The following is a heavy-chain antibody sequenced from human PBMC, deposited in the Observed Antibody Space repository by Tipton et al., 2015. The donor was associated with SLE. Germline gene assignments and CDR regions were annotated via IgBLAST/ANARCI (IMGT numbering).Heavy chain of an antibody. V-gene: IGHV3-30*04. J-gene: IGHJ5*02. CDR3: ARDLGWAS. CDR1: GFTFSSYA. D-gene: IGHD6-19*01. Sequence: SLRLSCAASGFTFSSYAMHWVRQAPGKGLEWVAVISYDGSNKYYADSVKGRFTISRDNSKNTLYLQMNSLRAEDTAVYYCARDLGWASWGQGTLVTVSS. CDR2: ISYDGSNK.